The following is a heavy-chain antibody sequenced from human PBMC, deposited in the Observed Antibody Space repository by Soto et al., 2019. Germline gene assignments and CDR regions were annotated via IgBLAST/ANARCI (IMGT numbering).Heavy chain of an antibody. CDR2: INAGNGNT. V-gene: IGHV1-3*01. J-gene: IGHJ5*02. CDR3: ARDLSDGYTVDP. CDR1: GYTVTSYA. Sequence: ASVKVSCKASGYTVTSYAMHWVRQAPGQRLEWMGWINAGNGNTKYSQKFQGRVTITRDTSASTAYMELSSLRSEDTAVYYCARDLSDGYTVDPWGQGTILTVAS. D-gene: IGHD5-18*01.